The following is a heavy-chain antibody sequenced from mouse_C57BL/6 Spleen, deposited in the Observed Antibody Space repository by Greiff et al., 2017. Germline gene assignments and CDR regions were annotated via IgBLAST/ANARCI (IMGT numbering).Heavy chain of an antibody. D-gene: IGHD1-1*01. Sequence: EVQLVESGPGLVKPSQSLSLTCSVTGYSITSGYYWNWIRQFPGNKLEWMGYISYDGSNNYNPSLKNRISITRDTSKNQFFLKLNSVTTEDTATYYCARDYGREYFDYWGQGTTLTVSS. J-gene: IGHJ2*01. CDR1: GYSITSGYY. CDR2: ISYDGSN. V-gene: IGHV3-6*01. CDR3: ARDYGREYFDY.